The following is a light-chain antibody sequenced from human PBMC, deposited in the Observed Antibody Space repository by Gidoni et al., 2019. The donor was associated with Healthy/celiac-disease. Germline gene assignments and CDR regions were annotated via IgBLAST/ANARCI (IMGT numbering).Light chain of an antibody. CDR2: KAS. J-gene: IGKJ1*01. V-gene: IGKV1-5*03. CDR3: QQYNSYPWT. Sequence: DIQMTQSPSTLSASVGERVTITCRASQRISSGLGWYQQKPGKAPKLLIYKASSLESGVPSRFSGSGSGTEFTLTISSLQPDDFATYYCQQYNSYPWTFXQXTKVEIK. CDR1: QRISSG.